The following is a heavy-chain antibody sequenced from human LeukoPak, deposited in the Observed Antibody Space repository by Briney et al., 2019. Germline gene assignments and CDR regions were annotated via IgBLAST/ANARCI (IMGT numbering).Heavy chain of an antibody. J-gene: IGHJ4*02. Sequence: ASVKVSCKASGYSFTGYYMHWVRQAPGQGLEWMGWINPNNGGTNYAQKFQGRVTMTRDMSTSTVYMELSSLRSEDTAVYYCARVPSDFPPDYWGQGTLVTVSS. CDR3: ARVPSDFPPDY. CDR1: GYSFTGYY. V-gene: IGHV1-2*02. CDR2: INPNNGGT.